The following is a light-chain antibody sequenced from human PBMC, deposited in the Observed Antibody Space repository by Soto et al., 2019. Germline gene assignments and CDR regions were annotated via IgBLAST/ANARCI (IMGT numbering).Light chain of an antibody. J-gene: IGLJ1*01. CDR3: CSYAGSSTYV. CDR2: EGS. V-gene: IGLV2-23*01. CDR1: SSDVGTYNF. Sequence: QSVLTQPASVSGSPGQSITISCTGTSSDVGTYNFVSWYQQHPGKAPKVMIYEGSKRPSGVSNRFSGSKSGNTASLTISGRQAEDEADYYCCSYAGSSTYVFGTGTKLTVL.